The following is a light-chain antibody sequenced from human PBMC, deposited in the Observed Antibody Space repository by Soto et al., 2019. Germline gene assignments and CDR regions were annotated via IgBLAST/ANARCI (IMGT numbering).Light chain of an antibody. Sequence: DIQMTQSPSALSASVGDRVTITCQASQDISDVLNWYQQQPGKAPKVLIYDASKLQTGVPSRFSGRGSGKDFTFTISSLQPDDSGTYYSQQFYDLPITFGQGTRLEIK. CDR2: DAS. J-gene: IGKJ5*01. CDR1: QDISDV. CDR3: QQFYDLPIT. V-gene: IGKV1-33*01.